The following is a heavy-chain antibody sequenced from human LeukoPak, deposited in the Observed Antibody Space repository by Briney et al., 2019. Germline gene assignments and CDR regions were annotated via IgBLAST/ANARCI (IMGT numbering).Heavy chain of an antibody. CDR2: IYYSGST. V-gene: IGHV4-61*08. CDR1: GVSINSGGYY. Sequence: SETLSLTCTVSGVSINSGGYYWSWIRQHPGKGLEWIGYIYYSGSTNYNPSLKSRVTISVDTSKNQFSLKLSSVTAADTAVYYCARDSSGFILFDYWGQGTLVTVSS. D-gene: IGHD6-19*01. CDR3: ARDSSGFILFDY. J-gene: IGHJ4*02.